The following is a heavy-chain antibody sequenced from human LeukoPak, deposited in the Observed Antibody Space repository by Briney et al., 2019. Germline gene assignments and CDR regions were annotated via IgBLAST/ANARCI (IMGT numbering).Heavy chain of an antibody. CDR1: GYTFTAYY. V-gene: IGHV1-2*02. CDR3: ARGERDGDLDS. CDR2: INPNSGGT. J-gene: IGHJ4*02. D-gene: IGHD4-17*01. Sequence: ASVEVSCKASGYTFTAYYIHWVRQAPGQGLEWMGWINPNSGGTNYAQKIQGRVTMTRDTSINTAYMELSRLRSVDTAVYYCARGERDGDLDSWGQGTLVTVSS.